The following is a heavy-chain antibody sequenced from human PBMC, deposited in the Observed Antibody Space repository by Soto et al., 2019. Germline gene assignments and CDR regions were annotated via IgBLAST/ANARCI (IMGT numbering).Heavy chain of an antibody. Sequence: PGGSLRLSCAASGFTVSSNYMSWVRQAPGKGLEWDSVIYSGGSTYYADSVKGRFTITRDNAKNSLYLQMNSLRVEDTSVYYCARYRIEGYVIITATIDFGMDVWGQGTTVTVSS. CDR1: GFTVSSNY. J-gene: IGHJ6*02. CDR2: IYSGGST. V-gene: IGHV3-53*01. D-gene: IGHD3-16*02. CDR3: ARYRIEGYVIITATIDFGMDV.